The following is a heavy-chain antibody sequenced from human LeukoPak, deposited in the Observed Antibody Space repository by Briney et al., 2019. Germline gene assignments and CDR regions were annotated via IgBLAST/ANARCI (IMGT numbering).Heavy chain of an antibody. CDR2: ISSSSTYI. CDR1: GFSFSNCS. Sequence: GGSVRLSCAASGFSFSNCSMNWARQAPGKGLEWVSSISSSSTYIYYADSLEGRFTISRDNVRNSLYLQMNSLRAEDTAVYYCAGDYEGNLAFDIWGQGRQVTVSS. CDR3: AGDYEGNLAFDI. D-gene: IGHD4-23*01. V-gene: IGHV3-21*01. J-gene: IGHJ3*02.